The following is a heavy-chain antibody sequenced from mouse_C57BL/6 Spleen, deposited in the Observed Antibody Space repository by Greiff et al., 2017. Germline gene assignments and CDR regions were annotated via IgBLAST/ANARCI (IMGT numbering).Heavy chain of an antibody. CDR2: INPSSGYT. V-gene: IGHV1-7*01. J-gene: IGHJ1*03. CDR3: ARWHCGNGYFDV. CDR1: GYTFTSYW. Sequence: QVQLQQSGAELAKPGASVKLSCKASGYTFTSYWMHWVKQRPGQGLEWIGYINPSSGYTKYNQKFKDKATLTVDKSSSTAYMQLSSLTYEDSAVYYSARWHCGNGYFDVRGTGTTVTVSS. D-gene: IGHD2-1*01.